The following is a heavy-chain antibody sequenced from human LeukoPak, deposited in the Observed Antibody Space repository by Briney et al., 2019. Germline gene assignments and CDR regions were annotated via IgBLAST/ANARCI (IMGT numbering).Heavy chain of an antibody. CDR1: GFAFSNYW. D-gene: IGHD3-22*01. CDR2: INEDGSEK. J-gene: IGHJ4*02. V-gene: IGHV3-7*01. Sequence: GGSLRLSCAASGFAFSNYWMGWVRQAPGRGLEWVANINEDGSEKYYVDSVKGRFTISRDNGKNSLYLQINSLRAEDTAVFYCARGGYYSAWAEDYWGQGTLVTVSS. CDR3: ARGGYYSAWAEDY.